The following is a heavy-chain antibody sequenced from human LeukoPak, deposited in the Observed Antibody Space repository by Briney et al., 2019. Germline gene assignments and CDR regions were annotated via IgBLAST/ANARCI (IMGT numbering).Heavy chain of an antibody. CDR3: ARQVGRFDP. V-gene: IGHV4-59*08. CDR2: VYYSGGA. CDR1: GGSISPYY. Sequence: PSETLSLTCTVSGGSISPYYWSWIRQPPGKELEWIGYVYYSGGAKYNPSLKSRATISVDTSKNHFSLKLTSVTAADTAVYYCARQVGRFDPWGQGTLVTVSS. J-gene: IGHJ5*02.